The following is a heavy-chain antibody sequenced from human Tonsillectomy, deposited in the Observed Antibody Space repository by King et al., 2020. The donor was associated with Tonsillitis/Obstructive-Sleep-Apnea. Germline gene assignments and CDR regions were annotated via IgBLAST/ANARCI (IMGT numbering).Heavy chain of an antibody. D-gene: IGHD2/OR15-2a*01. V-gene: IGHV3-9*01. J-gene: IGHJ4*02. CDR1: GFTFDDYA. CDR2: ISWNSGNK. Sequence: DVQLVESGGGLVQPGRSLRLSCAASGFTFDDYAMHWVRQVPGKGLEWVSSISWNSGNKCYADSVKGRFTISRDNAKNSLYLQMNSLRSEDTALYYCANDKTKTKNCNYCTPSDYWGQGTLVTVSS. CDR3: ANDKTKTKNCNYCTPSDY.